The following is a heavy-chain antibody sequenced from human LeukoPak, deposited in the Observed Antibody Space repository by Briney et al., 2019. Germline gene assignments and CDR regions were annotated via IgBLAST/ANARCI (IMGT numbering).Heavy chain of an antibody. Sequence: SDTLSLTCNVSGGSISSYYWSWIRQPAGKGLDWIGRIYSSGNTNYNPSLKSRVTMSVDTSKNQLSLKLSSVTAADTAVYYCAREYSSGRYFDYWGQGTLVTVSS. D-gene: IGHD6-19*01. V-gene: IGHV4-4*07. CDR2: IYSSGNT. CDR1: GGSISSYY. CDR3: AREYSSGRYFDY. J-gene: IGHJ4*02.